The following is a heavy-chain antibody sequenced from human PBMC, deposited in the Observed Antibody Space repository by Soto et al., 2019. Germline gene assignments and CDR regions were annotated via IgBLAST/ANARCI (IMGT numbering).Heavy chain of an antibody. CDR3: ARERDYDFWSGYPIREYYYYYYMDV. V-gene: IGHV1-69*08. CDR1: GGTFSSYT. D-gene: IGHD3-3*01. CDR2: IIPILGIA. Sequence: QVQLVQSGAEVKKPGSSVKVSCKASGGTFSSYTISWVRQAPGQGLEWMGRIIPILGIANYAQKFQGRVTITADKSTSTAYMELSSLRSEDTAVYYCARERDYDFWSGYPIREYYYYYYMDVWGKGTTVTVSS. J-gene: IGHJ6*03.